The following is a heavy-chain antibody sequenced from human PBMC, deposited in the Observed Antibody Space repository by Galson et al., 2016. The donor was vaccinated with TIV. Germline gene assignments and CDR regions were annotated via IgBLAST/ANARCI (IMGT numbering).Heavy chain of an antibody. D-gene: IGHD1-26*01. J-gene: IGHJ4*02. CDR2: LYSGDTT. Sequence: SLRLSCAASGFAVSYKHMIWVRQTPGKGLEWVSLLYSGDTTKYADSVKGRFTISRDNSKTTLYLQMNSLRVEDTAVYYCAREGRGAAYPNNFDCWGQGTLVTVAS. CDR1: GFAVSYKH. V-gene: IGHV3-53*01. CDR3: AREGRGAAYPNNFDC.